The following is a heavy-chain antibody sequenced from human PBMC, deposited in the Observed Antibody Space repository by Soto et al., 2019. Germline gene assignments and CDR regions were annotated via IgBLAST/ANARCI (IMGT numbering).Heavy chain of an antibody. D-gene: IGHD3-10*01. V-gene: IGHV1-69*13. J-gene: IGHJ6*02. CDR1: GGTFSSYT. CDR2: IIPIFGTA. Sequence: GASVKVSCKASGGTFSSYTISWVRQAPGQGLEWMGGIIPIFGTANYAQKFQGRVTISADESTSTAYMELSSLRSEDTAVYYCARVQYYYGSGSYYSYYYGMDVWGQGTTVTVSS. CDR3: ARVQYYYGSGSYYSYYYGMDV.